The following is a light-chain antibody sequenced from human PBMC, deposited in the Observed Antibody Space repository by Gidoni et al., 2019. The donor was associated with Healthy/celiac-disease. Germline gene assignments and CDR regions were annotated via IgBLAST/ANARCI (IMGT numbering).Light chain of an antibody. CDR1: QSVSSY. V-gene: IGKV3-11*01. J-gene: IGKJ3*01. CDR2: DAS. CDR3: QQRSNWFT. Sequence: EIVLTQSPATLSLPPGARATLSCRASQSVSSYLAWYQQKPGQAPRLLIYDASNRATGIPARFSGSGSGTDFTLTISSLEPEDFAVYYCQQRSNWFTFGPGTKVDIK.